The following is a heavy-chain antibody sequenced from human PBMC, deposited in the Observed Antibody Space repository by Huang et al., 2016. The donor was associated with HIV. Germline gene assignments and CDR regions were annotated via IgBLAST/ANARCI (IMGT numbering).Heavy chain of an antibody. V-gene: IGHV1-69*16. D-gene: IGHD5-12*01. Sequence: QLVQSGAEVRKPGSSVKVSCKASGGNFNSYTINWLRQAPGQGPEWMGGILPILGKPNYAPKFQARITITADGSTSTGYMVLSSLRPEDTAIYYCAKWGGLSDYDFRRAHAFDIWGQGTVVTVSS. CDR2: ILPILGKP. CDR1: GGNFNSYT. J-gene: IGHJ3*02. CDR3: AKWGGLSDYDFRRAHAFDI.